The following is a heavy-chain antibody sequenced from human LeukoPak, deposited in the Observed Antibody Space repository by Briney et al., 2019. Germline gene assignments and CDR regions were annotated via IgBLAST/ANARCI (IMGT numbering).Heavy chain of an antibody. Sequence: HSGGSLRLSCAASGFTFSSYGMSWVRQAPGKGLEWVSAISGSGGSTYYADSVKGRFTISRDNSKNTLYLQMNSLRAEDTAVYYCAKGGFLLGMGSSWVYYFDYWGQGTLVTVSS. D-gene: IGHD6-13*01. CDR3: AKGGFLLGMGSSWVYYFDY. CDR1: GFTFSSYG. V-gene: IGHV3-23*01. J-gene: IGHJ4*02. CDR2: ISGSGGST.